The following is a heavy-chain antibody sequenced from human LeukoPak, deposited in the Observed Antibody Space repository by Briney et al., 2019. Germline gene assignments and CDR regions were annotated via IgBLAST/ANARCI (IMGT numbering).Heavy chain of an antibody. V-gene: IGHV4-30-4*08. Sequence: PSETLSLTCTVSGGSISSGDYYWSWIRQPPGKGLEWIGYIYYSGSTYYNPSLKSRVTISVDTSKNQFSLKLSSVTAADTAVYYCARDRRRMRKPGTENYYYYMDVWGKGTTVTVSS. D-gene: IGHD1-14*01. CDR3: ARDRRRMRKPGTENYYYYMDV. CDR1: GGSISSGDYY. J-gene: IGHJ6*03. CDR2: IYYSGST.